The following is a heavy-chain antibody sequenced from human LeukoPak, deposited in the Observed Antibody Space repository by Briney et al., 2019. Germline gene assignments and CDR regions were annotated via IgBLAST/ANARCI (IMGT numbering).Heavy chain of an antibody. CDR2: IYSGGST. CDR3: ARDGHSSSWYSYYYYYMDV. CDR1: GFTFSSHY. Sequence: GGSLRLSCAASGFTFSSHYMSWVRQAPGKGLEWVSVIYSGGSTFYAGSLEGRFTISRDNSKNTLYLQMNSLRAEDTAVYYCARDGHSSSWYSYYYYYMDVWGKGTTVTVSS. J-gene: IGHJ6*03. V-gene: IGHV3-66*01. D-gene: IGHD6-13*01.